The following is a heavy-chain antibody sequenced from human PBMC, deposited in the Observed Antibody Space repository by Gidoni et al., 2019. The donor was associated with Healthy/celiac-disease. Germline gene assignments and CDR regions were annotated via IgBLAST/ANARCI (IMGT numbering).Heavy chain of an antibody. D-gene: IGHD3-10*01. CDR1: GGSFSGYY. J-gene: IGHJ6*03. CDR2: INHSGST. CDR3: ARGHGSGYYYYYMDV. V-gene: IGHV4-34*01. Sequence: QVQLQQWGAGRLKHSETLSVTCAVSGGSFSGYYWSWIRQPPGKGREWIGEINHSGSTNYNPSLKSRVTKSVDTSKNQFSLKLSSVTAADTAVYYCARGHGSGYYYYYMDVWGKGTTVTVSS.